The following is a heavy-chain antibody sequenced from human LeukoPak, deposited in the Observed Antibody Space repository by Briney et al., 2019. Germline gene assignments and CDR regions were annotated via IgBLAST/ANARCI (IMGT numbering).Heavy chain of an antibody. D-gene: IGHD3-10*01. Sequence: PGGSLRLSCSASGFTFTTYAMHWVRQAPGKGLEYVSSISNNGASRYSAASVKGRFTISRDNSKNTLYLQMNSLRGEDTAVYYCVKDRVYYYASGSYLDYWGQGILVTVSS. CDR2: ISNNGASR. CDR3: VKDRVYYYASGSYLDY. V-gene: IGHV3-64D*08. CDR1: GFTFTTYA. J-gene: IGHJ4*02.